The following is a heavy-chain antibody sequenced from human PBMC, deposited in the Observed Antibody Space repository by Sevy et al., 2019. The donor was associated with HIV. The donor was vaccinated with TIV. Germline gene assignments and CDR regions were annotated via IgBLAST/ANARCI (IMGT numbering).Heavy chain of an antibody. D-gene: IGHD6-6*01. CDR2: ISWNSVSL. J-gene: IGHJ6*02. V-gene: IGHV3-9*01. CDR1: GFSFGDYA. Sequence: GGSLRLSCAASGFSFGDYAMHWVRQAPGKGLEWVSGISWNSVSLDYADSVKGRFTISRDNAKNSLYLQMNRLRSEDTALYYCAKDNRPATMSNSSYYYYYGMDVWGQGTKVTVSS. CDR3: AKDNRPATMSNSSYYYYYGMDV.